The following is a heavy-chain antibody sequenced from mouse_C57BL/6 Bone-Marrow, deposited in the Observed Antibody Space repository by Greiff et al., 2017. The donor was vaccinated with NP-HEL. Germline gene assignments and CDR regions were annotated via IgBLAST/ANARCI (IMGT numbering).Heavy chain of an antibody. Sequence: VQLQQSGAELVKPGASVKLSCKASGYTFTSYWMQWVKQRPGQGLEWIGEIDPSDSYTNYNQKFKGKATLTVDTSSSTAYMQLSSLTSEDSAVYYCARSDYYGSSPFDYWGQGTTLTVSS. V-gene: IGHV1-50*01. J-gene: IGHJ2*01. D-gene: IGHD1-1*01. CDR3: ARSDYYGSSPFDY. CDR2: IDPSDSYT. CDR1: GYTFTSYW.